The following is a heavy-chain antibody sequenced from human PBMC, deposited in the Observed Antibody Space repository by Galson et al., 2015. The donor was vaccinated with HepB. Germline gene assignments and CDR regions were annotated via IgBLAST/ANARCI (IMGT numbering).Heavy chain of an antibody. CDR3: ARDRQWGHCDY. CDR1: GFTFSSYS. Sequence: SLRLSCAASGFTFSSYSMNWVRQAPGKGLEWVSYISGSSSTIYYADSVKGRFTISRDNAKNSLYLQMNSLRAEDTAVYYCARDRQWGHCDYWGQGTLVTGSS. CDR2: ISGSSSTI. D-gene: IGHD1-26*01. J-gene: IGHJ4*02. V-gene: IGHV3-48*01.